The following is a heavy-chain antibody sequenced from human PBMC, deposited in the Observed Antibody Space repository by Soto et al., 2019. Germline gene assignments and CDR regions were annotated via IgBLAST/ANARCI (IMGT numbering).Heavy chain of an antibody. V-gene: IGHV1-2*04. CDR1: GYIFTGYY. D-gene: IGHD2-2*01. Sequence: ASVKVSCKASGYIFTGYYMHWVRQAPGQGLEWVGWINPNSGGTNYAQKFQGWVTMTRDTSISTAYMELSRLRSDDTAVYYCARGLYCSSTSCYPIDYWGQGTLVTVSS. J-gene: IGHJ4*02. CDR2: INPNSGGT. CDR3: ARGLYCSSTSCYPIDY.